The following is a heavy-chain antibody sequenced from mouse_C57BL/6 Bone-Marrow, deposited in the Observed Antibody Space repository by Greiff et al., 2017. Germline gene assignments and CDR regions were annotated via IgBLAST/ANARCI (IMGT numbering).Heavy chain of an antibody. CDR1: GFSLTSYG. V-gene: IGHV2-2*01. Sequence: VKVVESGPGLVQPSQSLSITCTVSGFSLTSYGEHWVRQSPGKGLEWLGVIWSGGSTDYNAAFISRLSISKDNSKSQVFFKMNSLQAEDTAIYYWARKRGDYDNGMDYWGQGTSVTVSS. D-gene: IGHD2-4*01. J-gene: IGHJ4*01. CDR2: IWSGGST. CDR3: ARKRGDYDNGMDY.